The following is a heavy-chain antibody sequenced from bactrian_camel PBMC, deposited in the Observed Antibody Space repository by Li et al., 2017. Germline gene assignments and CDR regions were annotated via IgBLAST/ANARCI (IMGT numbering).Heavy chain of an antibody. J-gene: IGHJ4*01. D-gene: IGHD6*01. CDR2: IQVSNGMT. Sequence: LVESGGGSVQTGGSLTLSCTTSGYTYGLCMGWFRQAPGKEREGVAGIQVSNGMTWYAASVKGRFTISRDSAKNTVYLQMNNLQPEDTATYYCAEGRGSRGEHCYSLNYWGQGTQVTVS. CDR3: AEGRGSRGEHCYSLNY. V-gene: IGHV3S44*01. CDR1: GYTYGLC.